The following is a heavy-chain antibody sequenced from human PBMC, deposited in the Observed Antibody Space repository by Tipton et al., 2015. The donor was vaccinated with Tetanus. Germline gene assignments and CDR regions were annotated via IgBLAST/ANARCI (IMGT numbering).Heavy chain of an antibody. J-gene: IGHJ4*02. D-gene: IGHD6-13*01. V-gene: IGHV3-21*01. CDR1: GFTFSKYT. CDR2: ISSSSSYM. Sequence: SLRLSCEASGFTFSKYTMNWVRQAPGKGLEWVSAISSSSSYMYYADSVKGRFTISRDNAKKSLDLQMNSLRAEDTGVYYCVVRGSSWYTDCLDYWGRGTLVTVSS. CDR3: VVRGSSWYTDCLDY.